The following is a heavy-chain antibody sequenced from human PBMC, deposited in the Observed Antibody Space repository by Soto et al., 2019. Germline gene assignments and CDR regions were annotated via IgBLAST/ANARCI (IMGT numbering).Heavy chain of an antibody. CDR2: IIPILGIA. D-gene: IGHD2-2*01. Sequence: QVQLVQSGAEVKKPGSSVKVSCKASGGTFSSYTISWVRQAPGQGLEWMGRIIPILGIANYAQKFQGRVTITADKSTSTAYMELSSLRSEDTAVYYCARGACNSTTCYEGGGHNWFAPWGQGTLVTVSS. V-gene: IGHV1-69*02. CDR3: ARGACNSTTCYEGGGHNWFAP. CDR1: GGTFSSYT. J-gene: IGHJ5*02.